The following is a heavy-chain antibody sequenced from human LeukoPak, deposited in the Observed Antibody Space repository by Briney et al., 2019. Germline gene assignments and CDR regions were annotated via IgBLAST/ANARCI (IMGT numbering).Heavy chain of an antibody. Sequence: GGSLRLSCAASGFTFSSYAMSWVRQAPGKGLEWVSGISGSGDNTYYADSVKGRFTISRDNSKNTLYLQMNSLRPEDTAVYYCARDWGRRYSSGWYGDFDYWGQGTLVTVSS. CDR1: GFTFSSYA. D-gene: IGHD6-19*01. J-gene: IGHJ4*02. CDR3: ARDWGRRYSSGWYGDFDY. CDR2: ISGSGDNT. V-gene: IGHV3-23*01.